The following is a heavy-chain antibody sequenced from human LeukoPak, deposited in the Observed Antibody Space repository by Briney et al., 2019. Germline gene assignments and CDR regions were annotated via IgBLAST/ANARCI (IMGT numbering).Heavy chain of an antibody. D-gene: IGHD4-11*01. J-gene: IGHJ6*02. CDR3: ARVIMTTVTTVRYYYYYGMDV. V-gene: IGHV4-31*03. Sequence: RASQTLSLTCTVSGGSISSGGYYWSWIRQHPGKGLEWIGYIYYSGSTYYNPSLKSRVTISVDTSKNQFSLKLSSVTAADTAVYYCARVIMTTVTTVRYYYYYGMDVWGQGTTVTVSS. CDR2: IYYSGST. CDR1: GGSISSGGYY.